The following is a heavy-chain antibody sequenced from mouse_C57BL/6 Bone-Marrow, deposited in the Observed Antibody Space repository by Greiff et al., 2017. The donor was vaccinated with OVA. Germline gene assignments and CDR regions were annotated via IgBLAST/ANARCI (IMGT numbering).Heavy chain of an antibody. V-gene: IGHV5-6*01. Sequence: EVKLVESGGDLVKPGGSLTLSCAASGFTFSSYGLSWVRQTPDKRLEWVATISSGGSYTYYPDSVKGRFTISRDNAKNTLYLQMSSLTSWNTAVYYCARHGDYGSFFDYWGQGTTLTVTS. CDR2: ISSGGSYT. D-gene: IGHD1-1*01. J-gene: IGHJ2*01. CDR3: ARHGDYGSFFDY. CDR1: GFTFSSYG.